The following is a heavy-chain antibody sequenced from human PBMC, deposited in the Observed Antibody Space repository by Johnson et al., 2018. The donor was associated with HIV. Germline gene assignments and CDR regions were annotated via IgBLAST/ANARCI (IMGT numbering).Heavy chain of an antibody. CDR3: AKGVGNFRTVGKNAFDI. J-gene: IGHJ3*02. CDR2: ISSSGSTM. D-gene: IGHD3/OR15-3a*01. CDR1: GLTFSDYY. V-gene: IGHV3-11*04. Sequence: QVQLVESGGGLVKPGGSLRLSCAAPGLTFSDYYMTWIRQAPGKGLEWVSYISSSGSTMYYADSVKGRFTISRDNDKNSLYLKMNSLGPEDTAAYFCAKGVGNFRTVGKNAFDIGGQGTMVTV.